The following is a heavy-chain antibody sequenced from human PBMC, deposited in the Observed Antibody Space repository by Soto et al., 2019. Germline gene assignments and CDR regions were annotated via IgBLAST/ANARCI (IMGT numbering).Heavy chain of an antibody. CDR2: IKQDGSGE. CDR1: GFTFSTYW. V-gene: IGHV3-7*01. CDR3: AKDPGPPSYLYYGMDV. Sequence: VGSLRLSCAASGFTFSTYWMSWVRQAPGKGLEWVGNIKQDGSGENYVDSVKGRFTISRDNANHSLSLQMNSLRSEDTAVYYSAKDPGPPSYLYYGMDVWGQGTTVTVSS. J-gene: IGHJ6*02. D-gene: IGHD1-26*01.